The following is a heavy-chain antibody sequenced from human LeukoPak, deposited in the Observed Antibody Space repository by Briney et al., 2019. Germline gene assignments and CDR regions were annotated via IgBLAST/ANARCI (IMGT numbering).Heavy chain of an antibody. D-gene: IGHD5-24*01. CDR2: VSSHGNDG. CDR1: EFTFSQFA. V-gene: IGHV3-30*01. CDR3: TRDAHNFNDFDY. Sequence: GGSLRLSCAVSEFTFSQFAMHWVRQAPGKGLEWVAVVSSHGNDGYYADSAKGRFTISRDNSKNTLYLQIDSLRAEDTAIYYCTRDAHNFNDFDYWGQGTLVTVSS. J-gene: IGHJ4*02.